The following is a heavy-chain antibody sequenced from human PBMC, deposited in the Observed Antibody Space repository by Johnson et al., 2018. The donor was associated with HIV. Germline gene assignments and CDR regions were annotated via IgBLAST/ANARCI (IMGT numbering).Heavy chain of an antibody. Sequence: VQLVESGGGVVQPGRSLRLSCAASGFTFSSYAMHWVRQAPGKGLEWVAVISYDGSNKYYADSVKGRLTISRDNSKNTLYLQMNSLRAEDTAVYYCAKGGYNWKFDGFDIWGQGTMVTVSS. V-gene: IGHV3-30*04. CDR1: GFTFSSYA. CDR2: ISYDGSNK. CDR3: AKGGYNWKFDGFDI. J-gene: IGHJ3*02. D-gene: IGHD1-20*01.